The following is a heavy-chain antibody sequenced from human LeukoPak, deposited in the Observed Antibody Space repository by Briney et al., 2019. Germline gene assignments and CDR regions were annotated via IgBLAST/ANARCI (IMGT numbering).Heavy chain of an antibody. V-gene: IGHV3-21*01. J-gene: IGHJ3*02. CDR2: ISSSSSYI. CDR3: ARDSAHSSGWPGDAFDI. Sequence: GGSLRLSCAASGFTFSSYSMNWVRQAPGKGLEWVSSISSSSSYIYYADSVKGRFTISRDNAKNSLYLQMNSLRAEDTAVYYCARDSAHSSGWPGDAFDIWGQGTMVTVSS. D-gene: IGHD6-19*01. CDR1: GFTFSSYS.